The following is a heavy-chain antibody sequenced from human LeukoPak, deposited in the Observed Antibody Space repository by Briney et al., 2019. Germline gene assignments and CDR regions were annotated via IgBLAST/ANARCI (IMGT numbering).Heavy chain of an antibody. CDR3: AKDIWSSCSAFDY. CDR1: GFTFDDYG. Sequence: GGSLRLSCAASGFTFDDYGMSWVRQAPGKGLEWVSGISWNSGSIGYADSVKGRFTISRDNAKNSLYLQMNSLRAEDTALYYRAKDIWSSCSAFDYWGQGTLVTVSS. CDR2: ISWNSGSI. D-gene: IGHD6-13*01. J-gene: IGHJ4*02. V-gene: IGHV3-9*01.